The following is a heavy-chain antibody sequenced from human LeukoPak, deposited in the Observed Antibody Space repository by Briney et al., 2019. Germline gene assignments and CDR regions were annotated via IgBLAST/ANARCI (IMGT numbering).Heavy chain of an antibody. CDR1: GFTFSSYG. V-gene: IGHV3-30*02. Sequence: PGGSLRLSCAASGFTFSSYGMHWVRQAPGKGLEWVAFIRNDGSNKYYADPVKGRFTISRDNSKNTLYLQMNSLRAEDTAVYYCAKDLSMGYCSGGSCGGIDYWGQGTLVTVSS. CDR3: AKDLSMGYCSGGSCGGIDY. CDR2: IRNDGSNK. J-gene: IGHJ4*02. D-gene: IGHD2-15*01.